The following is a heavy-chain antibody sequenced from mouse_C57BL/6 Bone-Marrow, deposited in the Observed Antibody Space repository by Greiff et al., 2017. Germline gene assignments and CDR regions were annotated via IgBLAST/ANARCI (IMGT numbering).Heavy chain of an antibody. CDR2: IHPNSGST. CDR1: GYTFTSYW. D-gene: IGHD1-1*01. V-gene: IGHV1-64*01. CDR3: ARGGYYCSSYVDYYAMDY. Sequence: QVQLQQPGAELVKPGASVKLSCKASGYTFTSYWMHWVKQRPGQGLEWIGMIHPNSGSTNYNEKFKSKATLTVDKSSSTAYMQLSSLASEDSAVYYCARGGYYCSSYVDYYAMDYWGQGTSVTVSS. J-gene: IGHJ4*01.